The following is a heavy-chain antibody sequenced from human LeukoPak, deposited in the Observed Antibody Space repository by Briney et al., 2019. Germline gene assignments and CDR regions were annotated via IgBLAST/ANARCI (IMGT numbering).Heavy chain of an antibody. CDR2: IYSGGST. CDR1: GFTVSNNY. Sequence: GGSLRLSCAASGFTVSNNYMNWVRQAPGKGLEWVSVIYSGGSTYYADSVKGRFTISRDSSKNTLYLQMNGLRAEDTAVYYCAKGFGSSSWYSLYYFDYWGQGTLVTVSS. V-gene: IGHV3-66*01. J-gene: IGHJ4*02. CDR3: AKGFGSSSWYSLYYFDY. D-gene: IGHD6-13*01.